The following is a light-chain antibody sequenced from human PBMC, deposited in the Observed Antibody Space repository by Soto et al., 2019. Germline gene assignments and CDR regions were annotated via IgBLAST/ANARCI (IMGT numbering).Light chain of an antibody. CDR1: SSDVGGYNY. CDR3: SSYAGSNIF. CDR2: EVS. Sequence: QSALTQPPSASGSPGQSVTISCTGTSSDVGGYNYVSWYQQHPGKAPKLMIYEVSKRPSGVPDRFSGSKSGNTASLTVSGLQAEDEADYYCSSYAGSNIFFGTVTKLTVL. V-gene: IGLV2-8*01. J-gene: IGLJ1*01.